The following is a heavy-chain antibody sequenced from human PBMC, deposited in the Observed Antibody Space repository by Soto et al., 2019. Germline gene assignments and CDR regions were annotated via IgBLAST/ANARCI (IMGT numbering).Heavy chain of an antibody. V-gene: IGHV1-18*01. CDR2: IRPNNGNR. Sequence: QFQVLQSGPEVKRPWDSVTVSCKTSGYTFSTSGISWVRQAPGQGLEWVGWIRPNNGNRKSAQRLQGRVTLTTATSASTAYMELRSLTSDDAAMYFWARDTESNRYNDWGQGTLVTVSS. J-gene: IGHJ1*01. CDR3: ARDTESNRYND. D-gene: IGHD1-20*01. CDR1: GYTFSTSG.